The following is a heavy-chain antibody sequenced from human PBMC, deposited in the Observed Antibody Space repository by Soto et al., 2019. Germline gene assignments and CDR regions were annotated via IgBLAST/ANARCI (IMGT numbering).Heavy chain of an antibody. J-gene: IGHJ4*02. Sequence: GGSLRLSCAASGFTVSSHYMNWVRQAPGKGLEWVSLLYTGGSTSYADSVKGRFTISRDEAKNTLYLQMDSLRAEDTAVYYCARDVYGSDTSYFDYWGQGTLVTVSS. D-gene: IGHD3-10*01. V-gene: IGHV3-66*01. CDR2: LYTGGST. CDR3: ARDVYGSDTSYFDY. CDR1: GFTVSSHY.